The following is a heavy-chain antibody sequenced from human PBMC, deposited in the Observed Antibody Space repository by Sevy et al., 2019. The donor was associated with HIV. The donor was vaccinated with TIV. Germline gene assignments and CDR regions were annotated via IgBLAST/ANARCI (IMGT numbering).Heavy chain of an antibody. CDR1: GFTFSPYW. CDR3: ARGVGLDC. D-gene: IGHD1-26*01. CDR2: IRPDGSDK. J-gene: IGHJ4*02. Sequence: GGSLRLSSAASGFTFSPYWMTWVRQAPGKGLEWVANIRPDGSDKYYLDSVKGRFTISRDNAKNSLYLQMNSLRADDTAMYYCARGVGLDCWGQGALVTVSS. V-gene: IGHV3-7*01.